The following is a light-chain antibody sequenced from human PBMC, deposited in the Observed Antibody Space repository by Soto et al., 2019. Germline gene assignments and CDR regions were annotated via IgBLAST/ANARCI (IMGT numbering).Light chain of an antibody. Sequence: EIVLTQSAXTLSLSPGERATLSCRGSQSVSSSYLSWYPQKPGQAPRLIIYGAARRATGSPDRFCGSGSGTDFTLTISRLEPEYFAVYYCQQYGSSPRSTFGQGTRLEI. CDR2: GAA. CDR1: QSVSSSY. V-gene: IGKV3-20*01. CDR3: QQYGSSPRST. J-gene: IGKJ5*01.